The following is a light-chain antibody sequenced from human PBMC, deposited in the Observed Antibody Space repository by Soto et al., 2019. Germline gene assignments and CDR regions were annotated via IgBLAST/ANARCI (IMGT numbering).Light chain of an antibody. CDR3: QQYYSYPPT. J-gene: IGKJ1*01. V-gene: IGKV1-8*01. CDR1: QGISSY. Sequence: AIRVTKSPSSLSASPRDRVTITCRASQGISSYLAWYQQKPGKAPKLLIYAASTLQSGVPSRFSGSGSGTDFTLTISCLQSEDFATYYCQQYYSYPPTVGQGTKVDI. CDR2: AAS.